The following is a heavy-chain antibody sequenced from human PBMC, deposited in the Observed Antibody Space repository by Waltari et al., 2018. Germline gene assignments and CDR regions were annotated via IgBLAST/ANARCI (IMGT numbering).Heavy chain of an antibody. CDR1: GYHFTRYE. CDR2: MNPNSSNT. J-gene: IGHJ4*02. CDR3: ARLKAYGSGGYYSK. V-gene: IGHV1-8*03. Sequence: QVQLVQSGDEVKKTGASVKVYCKHSGYHFTRYEINWVRQATGQGLEWMGWMNPNSSNTGYAQKFQGRVTITRNTSISPAYMELSSLRSEDTAVYYCARLKAYGSGGYYSKWGQGTLVTVSS. D-gene: IGHD3-10*01.